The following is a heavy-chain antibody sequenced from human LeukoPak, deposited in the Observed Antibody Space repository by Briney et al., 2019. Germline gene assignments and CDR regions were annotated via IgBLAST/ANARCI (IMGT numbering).Heavy chain of an antibody. D-gene: IGHD2-2*01. Sequence: ASVKVSCKASGYTFTSYYMHWVRQAPGQGLEWMGIINPSGGSTSYAQKFQGRVTITADESTSTAYMELSSLRSEDTAVYYCARVGLVVVPAAGRLAYYMDVWGKGTTVTVSS. J-gene: IGHJ6*03. V-gene: IGHV1-46*01. CDR1: GYTFTSYY. CDR2: INPSGGST. CDR3: ARVGLVVVPAAGRLAYYMDV.